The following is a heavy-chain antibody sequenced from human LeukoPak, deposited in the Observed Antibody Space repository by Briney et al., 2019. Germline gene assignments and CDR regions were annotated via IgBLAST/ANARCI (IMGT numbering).Heavy chain of an antibody. CDR2: INHSGST. CDR3: ARVPSIRRGMDV. V-gene: IGHV4-34*01. J-gene: IGHJ6*02. Sequence: SETLSLTCAVYGGSFSGYYWSWIRQHPGKRLEWIGEINHSGSTNSNPSLKSRVTLSVHTSKNQFSLKLSSVTAADTAVYYCARVPSIRRGMDVWGQGTTVTVSS. CDR1: GGSFSGYY. D-gene: IGHD4-11*01.